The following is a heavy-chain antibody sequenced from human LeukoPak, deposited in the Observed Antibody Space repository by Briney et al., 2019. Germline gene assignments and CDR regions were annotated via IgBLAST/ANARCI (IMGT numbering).Heavy chain of an antibody. V-gene: IGHV1-18*01. D-gene: IGHD3-22*01. CDR1: GYTFTSYA. CDR2: ISPYNGNT. Sequence: ASVKVSCKASGYTFTSYAISWVRQAPGQRLEWLGWISPYNGNTKYAQNLQGRVTMTTDTSTSTAHMELRSLRSDDTAVYYCARANYDSSFWSDPWGQGTLVTVSS. J-gene: IGHJ5*02. CDR3: ARANYDSSFWSDP.